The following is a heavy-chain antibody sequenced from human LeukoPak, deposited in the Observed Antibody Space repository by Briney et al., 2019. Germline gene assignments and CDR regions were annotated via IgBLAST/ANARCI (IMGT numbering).Heavy chain of an antibody. Sequence: SDTLSHTCTVSGYSIRSHHWWGWIRQPPGKGLEWIGYIYFSGSVLDNASLKSRVTLSVDKSKSQFSLRMTSVTAVDTAVYYCARTDSSGYDAFDVWGQGTMVTVSS. V-gene: IGHV4-28*05. CDR2: IYFSGSV. D-gene: IGHD3-22*01. CDR1: GYSIRSHHW. CDR3: ARTDSSGYDAFDV. J-gene: IGHJ3*01.